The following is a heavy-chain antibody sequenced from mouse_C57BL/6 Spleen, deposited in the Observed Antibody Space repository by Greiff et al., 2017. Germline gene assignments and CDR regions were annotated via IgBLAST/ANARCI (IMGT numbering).Heavy chain of an antibody. J-gene: IGHJ3*01. CDR2: ISYDGSN. V-gene: IGHV3-6*01. CDR3: ARDDYYGSSYKFAY. Sequence: EVQLVESGPGLVKPSQSLSLTCSVTGYSITSGYYWNWIRQFPGNKLEWMGYISYDGSNNYNPSLKNRISITRDTSKNQFFLKLNSVTTEDTATYYCARDDYYGSSYKFAYWGQGTLVTVSA. D-gene: IGHD1-1*01. CDR1: GYSITSGYY.